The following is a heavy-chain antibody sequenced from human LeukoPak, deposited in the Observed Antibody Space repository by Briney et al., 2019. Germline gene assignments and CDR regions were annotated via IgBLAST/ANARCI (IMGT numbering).Heavy chain of an antibody. CDR1: GYTFTGYY. J-gene: IGHJ4*02. CDR3: ARERDSSSYGALDFDY. D-gene: IGHD6-6*01. CDR2: INPNSGGT. V-gene: IGHV1-2*04. Sequence: VASVKVSCTASGYTFTGYYMHWVRQAPGQGLEWMGWINPNSGGTNYAQKFQGWVTMTRDTSISTAYMELSRLRSDDTAVYYCARERDSSSYGALDFDYWGQGTLVTVSS.